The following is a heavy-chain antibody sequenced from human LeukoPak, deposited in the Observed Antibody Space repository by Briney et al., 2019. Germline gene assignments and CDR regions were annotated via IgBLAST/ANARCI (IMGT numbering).Heavy chain of an antibody. J-gene: IGHJ4*02. CDR1: GFTFSSYS. CDR3: AKGHGLHLDY. CDR2: IRYDGSNK. V-gene: IGHV3-30*02. Sequence: GGSLRLSCAASGFTFSSYSMNWVRQAPGKGLEWVAFIRYDGSNKYYADSVKGRFTISRDNSKNTLYLQMNSLRAEDTAVYYCAKGHGLHLDYWGQGTLVTVSS. D-gene: IGHD5-24*01.